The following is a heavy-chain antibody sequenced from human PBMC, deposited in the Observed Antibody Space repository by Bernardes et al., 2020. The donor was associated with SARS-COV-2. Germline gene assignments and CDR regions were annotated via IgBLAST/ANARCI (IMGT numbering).Heavy chain of an antibody. CDR3: ARVEGFCSGGTCFSLFYFDH. J-gene: IGHJ4*02. Sequence: ASVKVSCKASGYTYTNYGIGWVRQAPGHGLEWLGWISGYNGNTNYARHLQDRISMTSDLSTNTAFMQLRRLGSDDTAVYYCARVEGFCSGGTCFSLFYFDHGGKGNLVSVSS. CDR2: ISGYNGNT. V-gene: IGHV1-18*04. D-gene: IGHD2-15*01. CDR1: GYTYTNYG.